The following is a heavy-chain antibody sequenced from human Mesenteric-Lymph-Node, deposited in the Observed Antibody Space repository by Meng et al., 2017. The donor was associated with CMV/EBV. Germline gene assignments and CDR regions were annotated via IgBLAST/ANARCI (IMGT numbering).Heavy chain of an antibody. J-gene: IGHJ4*02. CDR2: ISSSSSYI. CDR3: AKELEAYCGGDCYSYFDY. Sequence: GESLKISCAASGFTFSSYSMNWVRQAPGKGLEWVSSISSSSSYIYYADSVKGRFTISRDNAKTSLYLQMNSLRAEDMAVYYCAKELEAYCGGDCYSYFDYWGQGTLVTVSS. V-gene: IGHV3-21*01. CDR1: GFTFSSYS. D-gene: IGHD2-21*01.